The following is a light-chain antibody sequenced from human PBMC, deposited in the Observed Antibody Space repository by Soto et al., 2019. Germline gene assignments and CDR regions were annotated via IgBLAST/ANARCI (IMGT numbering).Light chain of an antibody. CDR3: KQYGSSPRYT. CDR2: AAS. Sequence: EVVLTQSPGTLSLSPGERATLSCRASQSVSSSFLAWYQHKPGQAPRLLIYAASSRATGIPDRFSGSESGTDFTLTISRLEPEDVAVYYCKQYGSSPRYTFGQGTKLEIK. J-gene: IGKJ2*01. V-gene: IGKV3-20*01. CDR1: QSVSSSF.